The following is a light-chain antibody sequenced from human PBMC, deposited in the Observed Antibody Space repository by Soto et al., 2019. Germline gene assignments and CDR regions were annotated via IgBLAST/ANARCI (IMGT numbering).Light chain of an antibody. Sequence: EIVMTQSPATLSVSPGERATLSCRASQSVTSNLAWYQQKPGQPPRLLIYSASTRATGIPARFSSSGSGTKFTLTISSLQSEDFAVYFCQQSYNWPRTFGQGTKVEIK. J-gene: IGKJ1*01. CDR3: QQSYNWPRT. CDR2: SAS. V-gene: IGKV3-15*01. CDR1: QSVTSN.